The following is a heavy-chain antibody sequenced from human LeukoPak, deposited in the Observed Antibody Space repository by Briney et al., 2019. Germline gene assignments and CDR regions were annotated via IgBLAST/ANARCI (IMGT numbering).Heavy chain of an antibody. CDR3: ARRTTNYDILTGYYCAYFDY. D-gene: IGHD3-9*01. J-gene: IGHJ4*02. CDR1: GGSFSDYY. Sequence: PSETLSLTCAVYGGSFSDYYWSWIRQLPGKGQEWIGEINHSGSTNYNPSLKSRVTISVDTSKNQFSLKLSSVTAADTAVYYCARRTTNYDILTGYYCAYFDYWGQGTLVTVSS. V-gene: IGHV4-34*01. CDR2: INHSGST.